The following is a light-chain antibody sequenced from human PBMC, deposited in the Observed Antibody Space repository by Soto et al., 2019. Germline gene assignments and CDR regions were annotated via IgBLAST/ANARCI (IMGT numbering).Light chain of an antibody. CDR1: QSAGNF. CDR2: YIY. CDR3: KKHNQWHIN. J-gene: IGKJ5*01. V-gene: IGKV3D-15*01. Sequence: IVMTPYPAPLSVSVGETASPPCSASQSAGNFLAWYQQKPGQAPRLIIYYIYTRATGIKARFSGSGSGTEFTLTIKSMQSEDSAVYYCKKHNQWHINLGKGQRLELK.